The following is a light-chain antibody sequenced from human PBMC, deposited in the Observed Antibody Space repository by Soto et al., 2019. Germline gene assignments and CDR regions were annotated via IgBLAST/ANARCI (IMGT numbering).Light chain of an antibody. Sequence: EVVLTQSPVTLSLSPGERATLSCRASQSFRGLLAWYQQKPGQAPRLLIYGASTRATGVPARFSGSGSGTEVTLTISSLQSDDFAIYFCQQYNNWPPFTFGGGTTVEIK. CDR1: QSFRGL. CDR2: GAS. CDR3: QQYNNWPPFT. V-gene: IGKV3-15*01. J-gene: IGKJ4*01.